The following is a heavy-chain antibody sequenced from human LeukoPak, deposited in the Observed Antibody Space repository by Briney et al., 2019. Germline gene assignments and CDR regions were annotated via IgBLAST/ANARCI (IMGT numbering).Heavy chain of an antibody. D-gene: IGHD2-8*02. V-gene: IGHV3-66*01. CDR1: GFTVSSNY. CDR3: ARDRYWGAGFDP. J-gene: IGHJ5*02. CDR2: IYSGGST. Sequence: GGSLRLSCAASGFTVSSNYVSWVRQAPGKGLEWVSVIYSGGSTYYADSVKDRFAISRDNSKNTVYLQMNSLRAEDTAVYYCARDRYWGAGFDPWGQGTLVTVSS.